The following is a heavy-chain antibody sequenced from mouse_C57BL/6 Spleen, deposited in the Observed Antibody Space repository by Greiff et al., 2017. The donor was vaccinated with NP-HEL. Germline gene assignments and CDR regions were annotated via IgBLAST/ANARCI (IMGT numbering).Heavy chain of an antibody. J-gene: IGHJ4*01. D-gene: IGHD2-12*01. CDR1: GYTFTSYW. V-gene: IGHV1-72*01. CDR2: IDPNSGGT. CDR3: ARGARIREDAMDY. Sequence: QVQLQQPGAELVKPGASVKLSCKASGYTFTSYWMHWVKQRPGRGLEWIGRIDPNSGGTKYNEKFKSKATLTVDKPSSTAYMQLSSLTSEDSAVYYCARGARIREDAMDYWGQGTSVTVSS.